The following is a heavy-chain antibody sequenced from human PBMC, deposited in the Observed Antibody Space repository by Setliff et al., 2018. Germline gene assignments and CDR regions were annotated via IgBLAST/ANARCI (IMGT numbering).Heavy chain of an antibody. D-gene: IGHD2-21*02. J-gene: IGHJ1*01. CDR3: VRDSSADYYDNDYFKY. V-gene: IGHV3-30*02. Sequence: SLKISCAASGFTFRGFAMHWVRQAPGKGLEWVAFIRHDESDIYYTNSVKGRFTVPRDNSKNTLYLQMNILRPEDTALYYCVRDSSADYYDNDYFKYWGQGALVTVSS. CDR2: IRHDESDI. CDR1: GFTFRGFA.